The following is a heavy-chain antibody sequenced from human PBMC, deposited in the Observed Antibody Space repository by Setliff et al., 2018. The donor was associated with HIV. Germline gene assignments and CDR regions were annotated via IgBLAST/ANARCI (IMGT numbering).Heavy chain of an antibody. Sequence: SVKVSCKASRGTFRNSAINWVRQAPGQGLVWMGGIITLFGEANYAQKFQGRVTITADESTSTAYMELNSLRSDDAAVYYCTRGHRDGRNHREEDYWGQGTLVTVSS. J-gene: IGHJ4*02. D-gene: IGHD1-26*01. V-gene: IGHV1-69*13. CDR3: TRGHRDGRNHREEDY. CDR1: RGTFRNSA. CDR2: IITLFGEA.